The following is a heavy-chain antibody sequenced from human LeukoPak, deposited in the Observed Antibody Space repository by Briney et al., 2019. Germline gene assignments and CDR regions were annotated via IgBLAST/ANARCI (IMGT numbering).Heavy chain of an antibody. Sequence: SETLSLTCAVSGYSLGSGFYCGWVRQPPGKGLEWIGNMYHTGTNYYNPSLRSRLTISEDTSKSHFSLTVDSVTAADTAVYYCATGRYSGSVDYWGQGILVTVSS. CDR1: GYSLGSGFY. CDR2: MYHTGTN. V-gene: IGHV4-38-2*01. CDR3: ATGRYSGSVDY. J-gene: IGHJ4*02. D-gene: IGHD1-26*01.